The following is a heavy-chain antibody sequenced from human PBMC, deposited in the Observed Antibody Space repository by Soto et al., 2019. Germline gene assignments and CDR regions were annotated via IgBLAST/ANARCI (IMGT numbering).Heavy chain of an antibody. V-gene: IGHV3-33*01. CDR1: GFSFTTYG. J-gene: IGHJ3*02. CDR3: ARGGVTGIVGIFGSPLDI. CDR2: IGYDGNNK. Sequence: QVQLVESGGGWVQPGRSLRLSCEATGFSFTTYGMHWVQQAPGKGLEWAAVIGYDGNNKYYADSVEGRFTISRDNSKNTVYLQMKSLRGDDTAVYYCARGGVTGIVGIFGSPLDIWGQGTVVTVSS. D-gene: IGHD1-1*01.